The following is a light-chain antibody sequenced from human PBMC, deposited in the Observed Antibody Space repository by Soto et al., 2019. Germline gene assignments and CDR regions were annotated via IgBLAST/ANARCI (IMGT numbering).Light chain of an antibody. CDR3: QQYGSSPWT. CDR2: GAS. J-gene: IGKJ1*01. CDR1: QSVSSSY. V-gene: IGKV3-20*01. Sequence: EIVLTQSTGTLSLSPGERATLSCRASQSVSSSYLAWYQQKPGQAPRLLIYGASSRATGIPDRFSGSGSGTDFTLTISRLEPEDFAAYYCQQYGSSPWTFGQGTKVEIK.